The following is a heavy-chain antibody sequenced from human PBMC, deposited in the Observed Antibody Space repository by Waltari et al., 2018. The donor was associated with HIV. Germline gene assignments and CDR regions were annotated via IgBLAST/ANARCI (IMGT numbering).Heavy chain of an antibody. CDR3: ARDPGTLLIAVAGAFDY. Sequence: QVQLVESGGGVVRPGRPLRLSCAASGFSVSRYVLAWVRPAPGKGLEWVAVIWHDGSKKYYAGSVKGRFTVSRDPSKNTLYLEMNRLRAEDTAVYHCARDPGTLLIAVAGAFDYWGPGIPVTVSS. V-gene: IGHV3-33*01. J-gene: IGHJ4*02. D-gene: IGHD6-19*01. CDR2: IWHDGSKK. CDR1: GFSVSRYV.